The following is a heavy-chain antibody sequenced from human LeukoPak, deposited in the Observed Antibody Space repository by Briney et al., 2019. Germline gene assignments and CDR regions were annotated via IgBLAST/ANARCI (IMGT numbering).Heavy chain of an antibody. CDR1: GYTFTGYY. J-gene: IGHJ4*02. CDR3: ARVGSSGWYVHPTLDY. V-gene: IGHV1-2*02. CDR2: INPNSGVT. Sequence: ASVKVSCKASGYTFTGYYMHWVRQAPGQGLEWMGWINPNSGVTNYAQKFQGRVTVTRDTSISTAYMELSRLRSDDTAVYYCARVGSSGWYVHPTLDYWGQGALVTVSS. D-gene: IGHD6-19*01.